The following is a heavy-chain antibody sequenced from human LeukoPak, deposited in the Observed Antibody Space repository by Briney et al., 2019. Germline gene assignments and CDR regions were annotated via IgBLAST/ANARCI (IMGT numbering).Heavy chain of an antibody. CDR3: ASSGSGSYNPPFDY. CDR1: GGSMSSYY. Sequence: PSETLSLTCTVSGGSMSSYYWSWIRQPAGKGLEWIGRIYSSGSTNYNPSLKSRITISVDTSKNQFSLKLSSVTAADTAVYYCASSGSGSYNPPFDYWGQGTLVTVSS. D-gene: IGHD3-10*01. CDR2: IYSSGST. J-gene: IGHJ4*02. V-gene: IGHV4-4*07.